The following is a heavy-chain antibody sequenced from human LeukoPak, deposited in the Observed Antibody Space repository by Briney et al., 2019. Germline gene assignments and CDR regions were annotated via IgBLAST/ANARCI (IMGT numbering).Heavy chain of an antibody. J-gene: IGHJ4*02. CDR3: ARSGASGYDYIDY. D-gene: IGHD5-12*01. Sequence: GRSLRLSCAASGFTFSSYAMHWVRQAPGKGLEWVAVISYDGSNKYYADSVKGRFTISRDNSKNTLYLQMNSLRAEDTAVYYCARSGASGYDYIDYWGQGTLVTVSS. V-gene: IGHV3-30-3*01. CDR1: GFTFSSYA. CDR2: ISYDGSNK.